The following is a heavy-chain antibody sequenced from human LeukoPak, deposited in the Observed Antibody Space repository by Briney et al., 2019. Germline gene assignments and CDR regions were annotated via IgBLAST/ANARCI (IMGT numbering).Heavy chain of an antibody. Sequence: PGESLKISCKGSGYSFTSYWIGWVRQMPGKGLECMGIIYLGDSDTRYSPSFQGQVTISADKSINTAYLQWSSLKASDTAMYYCARRVVNNRNWYFDLWGRGTLVTVSS. J-gene: IGHJ2*01. CDR1: GYSFTSYW. CDR2: IYLGDSDT. V-gene: IGHV5-51*01. CDR3: ARRVVNNRNWYFDL. D-gene: IGHD4-23*01.